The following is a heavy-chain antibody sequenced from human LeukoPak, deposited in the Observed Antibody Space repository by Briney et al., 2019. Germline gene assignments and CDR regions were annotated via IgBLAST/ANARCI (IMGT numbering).Heavy chain of an antibody. Sequence: GGSLRLSCAASGFTFSSYGMHWVRQAPGKGLEWVAVIWYDGSNKYYADSVKGRFTISRDNSKNTLYLQMNSLRAEDTAVYYCARLPERTFGVVNYYYYGMDVWGQGTTVTVSS. V-gene: IGHV3-33*01. J-gene: IGHJ6*02. D-gene: IGHD3-3*01. CDR2: IWYDGSNK. CDR1: GFTFSSYG. CDR3: ARLPERTFGVVNYYYYGMDV.